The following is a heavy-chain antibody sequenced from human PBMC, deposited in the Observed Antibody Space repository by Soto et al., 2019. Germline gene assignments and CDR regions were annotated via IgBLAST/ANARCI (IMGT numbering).Heavy chain of an antibody. Sequence: PGESLKISCKGSGYSFTSYWIGWVRQMPGKGLEWMGIIYPGDSDTRYSPSFQGQVTISADKSISTAYLQWSSLKASDTAMYYCARHLRGYCSGGSCYSNYYYGMDVWGQGTSVTVSS. CDR2: IYPGDSDT. CDR1: GYSFTSYW. J-gene: IGHJ6*02. CDR3: ARHLRGYCSGGSCYSNYYYGMDV. D-gene: IGHD2-15*01. V-gene: IGHV5-51*01.